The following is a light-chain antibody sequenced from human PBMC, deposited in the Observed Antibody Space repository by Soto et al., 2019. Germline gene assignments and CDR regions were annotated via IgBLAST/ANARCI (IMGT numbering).Light chain of an antibody. Sequence: DIQMTQSPSSLSASVRERVTITCQATQDIGIYLNWYQQKPGKAPKLLIYDATNLEIGVPSRFSGSGSGTDFTFTISSLQPEDFATYYCQHYTTLPITFGQGTRLEN. CDR1: QDIGIY. V-gene: IGKV1-33*01. J-gene: IGKJ5*01. CDR3: QHYTTLPIT. CDR2: DAT.